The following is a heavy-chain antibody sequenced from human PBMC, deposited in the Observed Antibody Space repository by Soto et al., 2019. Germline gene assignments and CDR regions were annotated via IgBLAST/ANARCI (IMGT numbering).Heavy chain of an antibody. CDR1: GFTFSTYW. J-gene: IGHJ4*02. D-gene: IGHD1-26*01. CDR3: ASDLYSGTSDY. CDR2: IKEDGSEK. V-gene: IGHV3-7*05. Sequence: GGSLILSCAASGFTFSTYWMNWVRQAPGKGLEWVANIKEDGSEKYYVDSVKGRFTISRDNAKNSLYLQMNSLRAEDTAVYFCASDLYSGTSDYWGQGTLVTVSS.